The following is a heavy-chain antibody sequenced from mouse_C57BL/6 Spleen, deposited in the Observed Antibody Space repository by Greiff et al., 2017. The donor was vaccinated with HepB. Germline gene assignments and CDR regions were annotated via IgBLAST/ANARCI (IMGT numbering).Heavy chain of an antibody. CDR2: IDPSDSYT. CDR1: GYTFTSYW. CDR3: ASSGITTVRAMDY. D-gene: IGHD1-1*01. Sequence: VQLQQPGAELVMPGASVKLSCKASGYTFTSYWMHWVKQRPGQGLEWIGEIDPSDSYTNYNQKFKGKSTLTVDTSSSTAYMQLSSLTSEDSAVYYCASSGITTVRAMDYWGQGTSVTVSS. J-gene: IGHJ4*01. V-gene: IGHV1-69*01.